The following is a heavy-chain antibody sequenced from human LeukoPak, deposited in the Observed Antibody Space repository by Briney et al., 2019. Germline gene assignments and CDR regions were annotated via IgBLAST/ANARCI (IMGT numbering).Heavy chain of an antibody. J-gene: IGHJ4*02. CDR1: GFTFNDFW. CDR2: IKQDGSER. CDR3: VRDVGWYRFDY. Sequence: GGSLRLSCAASGFTFNDFWMTWIRQPPGQGLEWVAHIKQDGSERKYVDSVKGRFTISRDNAKKSLYLQMNSLRAEDTAIYYCVRDVGWYRFDYWGQGALVTVSS. V-gene: IGHV3-7*03. D-gene: IGHD6-19*01.